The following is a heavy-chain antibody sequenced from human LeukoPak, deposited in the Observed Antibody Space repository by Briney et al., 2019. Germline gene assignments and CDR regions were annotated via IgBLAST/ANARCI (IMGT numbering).Heavy chain of an antibody. CDR3: AKDGGVVVPAASLWYYYGMDV. CDR2: INQDGSQK. CDR1: GFTFSSHW. D-gene: IGHD2-2*01. V-gene: IGHV3-7*01. Sequence: GGSLRLSCAGSGFTFSSHWIGWVRQAPGKGLEWVAHINQDGSQKYYVDSVEGRFAISRDNAKNSLYLQMNSLRAEDTAVYYCAKDGGVVVPAASLWYYYGMDVWGQGTTVTVSS. J-gene: IGHJ6*02.